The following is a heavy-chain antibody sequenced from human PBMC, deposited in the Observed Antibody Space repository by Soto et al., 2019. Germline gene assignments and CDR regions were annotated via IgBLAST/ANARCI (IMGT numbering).Heavy chain of an antibody. V-gene: IGHV1-2*02. CDR3: ARDQSPSSGWPGMDV. Sequence: ASVKVSCKASGYTFTDYYMHWVRQAPGQGLEWMGWINPNSGGTNYAQKFQGRVTMTRDTSISTAYTELNRLRSDDTAVYYCARDQSPSSGWPGMDVWGQGTTVTVSS. D-gene: IGHD6-19*01. CDR1: GYTFTDYY. J-gene: IGHJ6*02. CDR2: INPNSGGT.